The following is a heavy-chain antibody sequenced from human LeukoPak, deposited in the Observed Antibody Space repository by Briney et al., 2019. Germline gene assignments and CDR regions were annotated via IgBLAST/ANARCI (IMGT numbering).Heavy chain of an antibody. V-gene: IGHV3-7*03. Sequence: PGGSLRLSCAAPGFALSSHWMTWVRQVPGRGPEWVANVNRDGSETYYLDPVKGRFTISKDNAKNSLYLQMNSLRAEDTALYHCARNNGMDVWGQGTTVIVSS. CDR1: GFALSSHW. CDR3: ARNNGMDV. J-gene: IGHJ6*02. CDR2: VNRDGSET.